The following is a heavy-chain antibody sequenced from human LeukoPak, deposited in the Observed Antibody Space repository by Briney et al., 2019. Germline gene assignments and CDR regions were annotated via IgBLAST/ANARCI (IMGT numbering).Heavy chain of an antibody. CDR3: ARGMREIEYFQH. V-gene: IGHV1-69*01. Sequence: SVKVSCKASGGTFSSYAISWVRQAPGQGLEWMGGIIPIFGTANYTQKFQGRVTITADESTSTAYMELSSLKSEDTAVYYCARGMREIEYFQHWGQGTLVTVSS. CDR1: GGTFSSYA. CDR2: IIPIFGTA. D-gene: IGHD1-26*01. J-gene: IGHJ1*01.